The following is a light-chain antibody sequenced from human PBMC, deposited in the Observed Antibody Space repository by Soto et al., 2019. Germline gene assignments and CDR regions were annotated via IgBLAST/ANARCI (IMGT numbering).Light chain of an antibody. CDR2: KVS. CDR3: MQGPHWPPYT. J-gene: IGKJ2*01. CDR1: QSLVYSDGNAY. Sequence: DVVMTQSPLSLPVTLGQPASISCRSSQSLVYSDGNAYWNWFHQRPGQSPRRLIYKVSYRDSGVPDRFSGSGSGTHLTLKISRVEAEDVGVYYCMQGPHWPPYTFGQGTKLEIK. V-gene: IGKV2-30*01.